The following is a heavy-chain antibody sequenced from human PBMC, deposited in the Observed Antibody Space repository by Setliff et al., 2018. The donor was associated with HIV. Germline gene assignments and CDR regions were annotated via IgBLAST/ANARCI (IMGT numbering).Heavy chain of an antibody. Sequence: PSETLSLTCTVSGGSISSHYWSWIRQPPGKGLEWIGYIYYSGNTNYNPSLKSRVTISVDTSKNQLSLKLSPVTAADTAVYYCVGDPKTTTQVAFDFRGQGTMVTVSS. CDR2: IYYSGNT. J-gene: IGHJ3*01. D-gene: IGHD4-17*01. CDR1: GGSISSHY. CDR3: VGDPKTTTQVAFDF. V-gene: IGHV4-59*11.